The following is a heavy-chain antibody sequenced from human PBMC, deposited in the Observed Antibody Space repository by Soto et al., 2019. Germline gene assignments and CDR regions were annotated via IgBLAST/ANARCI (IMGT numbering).Heavy chain of an antibody. CDR2: ISGSGGST. V-gene: IGHV3-23*01. CDR3: AKAPTPYCGGDCYFYFDY. CDR1: GFTFSSYA. J-gene: IGHJ4*02. Sequence: GGSLRLSCAASGFTFSSYAMSWVRQAPWKGLEWVSAISGSGGSTYYADSVKGRFTISRDNSKNTLYLQMNSPRAEDTAVYYCAKAPTPYCGGDCYFYFDYWGQGTLVTVSS. D-gene: IGHD2-21*02.